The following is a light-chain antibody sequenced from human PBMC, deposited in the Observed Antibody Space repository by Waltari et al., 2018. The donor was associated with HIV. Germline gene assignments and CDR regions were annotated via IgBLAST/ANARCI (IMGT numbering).Light chain of an antibody. CDR2: LNTDGSH. V-gene: IGLV4-69*01. CDR3: QTWVSGL. CDR1: SEPSNNA. J-gene: IGLJ2*01. Sequence: QLAVTQPSSASASLGGSVKLTCTLSSEPSNNAIAWHQQQPHKGPRFLMKLNTDGSHTMGDGIPGRFSGSISGADRYLTISRLQSEDEADYYCQTWVSGLFGGGTRLTVL.